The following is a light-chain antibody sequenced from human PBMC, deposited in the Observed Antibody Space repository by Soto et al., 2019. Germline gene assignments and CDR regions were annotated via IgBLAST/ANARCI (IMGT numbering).Light chain of an antibody. J-gene: IGKJ4*01. CDR3: HHYKNWPLT. CDR2: GAS. Sequence: EIVMTQSPSTLSVSPGERATLSCRASQSVSTNLAWYQQKPGQAPRLLIYGASTRAPGIPARSSGSGSGTEFTLTISSLQSEDFAVYYCHHYKNWPLTVGGGTKVEIK. V-gene: IGKV3-15*01. CDR1: QSVSTN.